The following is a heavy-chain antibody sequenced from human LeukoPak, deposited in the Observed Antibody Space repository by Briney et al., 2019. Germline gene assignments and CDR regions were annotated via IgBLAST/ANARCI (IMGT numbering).Heavy chain of an antibody. CDR2: IYYSGST. Sequence: PETLSLTCTVSGGSVSSGSYYWSWIRQPPGKGLEWIGYIYYSGSTNYNPSLKSRVTISVDTSKNQFSLKLSSVTAADTAVYYCASGYSGYDDAFDIWGQGTVVTVSS. CDR1: GGSVSSGSYY. V-gene: IGHV4-61*01. CDR3: ASGYSGYDDAFDI. D-gene: IGHD5-12*01. J-gene: IGHJ3*02.